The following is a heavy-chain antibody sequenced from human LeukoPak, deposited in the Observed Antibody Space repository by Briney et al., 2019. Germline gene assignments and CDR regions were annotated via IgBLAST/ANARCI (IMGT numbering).Heavy chain of an antibody. D-gene: IGHD6-6*01. CDR3: ARGPNSNWSGLDF. CDR1: GFSFSGHW. V-gene: IGHV3-74*01. Sequence: GSLRLSCIASGFSFSGHWMHWARQLPGKGLVWVSRISPTGSTTSYADSVKGRFTVSRDNAKNTLYLQVNNLRAEDTAVYYCARGPNSNWSGLDFWGQGTLLTASS. CDR2: ISPTGSTT. J-gene: IGHJ4*02.